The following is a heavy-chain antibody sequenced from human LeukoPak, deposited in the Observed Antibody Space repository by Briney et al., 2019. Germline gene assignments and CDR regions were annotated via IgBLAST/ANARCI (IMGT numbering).Heavy chain of an antibody. CDR1: VDSISSSSYY. V-gene: IGHV4-39*01. CDR3: ARHSGPPEGGSYLPLDY. D-gene: IGHD1-26*01. J-gene: IGHJ4*02. CDR2: IYYSGST. Sequence: SETLSVTCAVSVDSISSSSYYCGWIRQPPGKGLEWVGSIYYSGSTYYNPSLKSRVTISVDTSKNQFSLKLSSVTAADTAVYYCARHSGPPEGGSYLPLDYWGQGTLVTVSS.